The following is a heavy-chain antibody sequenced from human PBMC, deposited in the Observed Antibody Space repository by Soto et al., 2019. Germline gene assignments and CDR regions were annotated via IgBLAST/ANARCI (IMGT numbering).Heavy chain of an antibody. CDR1: GFTFSSYG. V-gene: IGHV3-30*18. J-gene: IGHJ6*02. CDR3: AKDLVGQLHPYYYYYGMDV. D-gene: IGHD2-8*02. CDR2: ISYDGSNK. Sequence: PGGSLRLSCAASGFTFSSYGMHWVRQAPGKGLEWVAVISYDGSNKYYADSVKGRFTISRDNSKNTLYLQMNSLRAEDTAVYYCAKDLVGQLHPYYYYYGMDVWGQGTTVTVSS.